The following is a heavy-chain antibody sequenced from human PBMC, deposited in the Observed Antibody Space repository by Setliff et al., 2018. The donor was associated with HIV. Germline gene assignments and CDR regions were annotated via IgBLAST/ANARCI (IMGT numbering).Heavy chain of an antibody. V-gene: IGHV1-2*02. CDR2: VNPKNGDT. Sequence: ASVKVSCKASGYAFNGYNVHWVRQAPGQGLEWMGWVNPKNGDTSYAQKLQGRVTMASDTSINTSYMELRSLRSDDTAMFYCAREKYGDKFDYWGQGTMVTVSS. CDR1: GYAFNGYN. D-gene: IGHD2-8*01. CDR3: AREKYGDKFDY. J-gene: IGHJ4*02.